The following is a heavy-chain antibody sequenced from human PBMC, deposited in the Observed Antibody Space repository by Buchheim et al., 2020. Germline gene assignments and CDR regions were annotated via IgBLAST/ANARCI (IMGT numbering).Heavy chain of an antibody. CDR3: ARGGGIVVVPAAIGYYYYGMDV. V-gene: IGHV4-34*01. J-gene: IGHJ6*02. CDR2: INHIGST. Sequence: QVQLQQWGAGLLKPSETLSLTCAVYGGSFSGYYWSWIRQPPGKGLEWIGEINHIGSTNYNPSLKSRITISVDTPKNQFSLKLSSVTAADTAVYYCARGGGIVVVPAAIGYYYYGMDVWGQGTT. D-gene: IGHD2-2*01. CDR1: GGSFSGYY.